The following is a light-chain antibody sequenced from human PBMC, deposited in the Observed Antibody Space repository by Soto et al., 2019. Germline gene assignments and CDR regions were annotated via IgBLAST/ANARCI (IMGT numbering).Light chain of an antibody. CDR3: QSYDRSLSGSV. CDR2: GNS. CDR1: SSNIGAGYD. J-gene: IGLJ3*02. Sequence: QSVLTQPPSVSGAPGQRVTISCTGSSSNIGAGYDVHWYQQLPGTAHKLLIYGNSNRPSGVPDRFSGSKSGTSASLAITGLQAADEADYYCQSYDRSLSGSVFGGGAKLTVL. V-gene: IGLV1-40*01.